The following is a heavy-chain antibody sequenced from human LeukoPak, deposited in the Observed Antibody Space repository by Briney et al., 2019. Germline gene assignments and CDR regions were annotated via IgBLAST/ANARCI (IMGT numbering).Heavy chain of an antibody. V-gene: IGHV3-33*01. CDR2: IWYDGSNK. D-gene: IGHD5-12*01. CDR1: GFTFSSYG. Sequence: GGSLRLSCAASGFTFSSYGMHWVRQAPGKGLEWVAVIWYDGSNKNYADSVKGRFTISRDNSKNTLYLQMNSLGAEDTAVYYCARDRGSGYSACPDSWGQGTLVTVSS. CDR3: ARDRGSGYSACPDS. J-gene: IGHJ4*02.